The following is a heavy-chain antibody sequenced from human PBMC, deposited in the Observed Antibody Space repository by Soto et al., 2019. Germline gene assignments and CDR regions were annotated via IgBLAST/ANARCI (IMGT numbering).Heavy chain of an antibody. D-gene: IGHD6-13*01. CDR3: AKDLVSSIAAGGTTDY. J-gene: IGHJ4*02. CDR2: ISYDGSNK. Sequence: QVQLVEAGGGAVQPGRSLRLSCAASAFTFISYGMHWVRQAPGKGLEWAAVISYDGSNKHYADSVKARFTISRDNSKNTLNLQMNSLRTEDTAVYYCAKDLVSSIAAGGTTDYWGQGTLVTVSS. CDR1: AFTFISYG. V-gene: IGHV3-30*18.